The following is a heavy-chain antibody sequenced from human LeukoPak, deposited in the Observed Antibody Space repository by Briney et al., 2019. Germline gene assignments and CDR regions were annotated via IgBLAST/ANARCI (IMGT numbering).Heavy chain of an antibody. CDR3: ASTRRYTGTIFDY. Sequence: SETLSLTCAVYGGSFSGYYWSWIRQPPGKGLEWIGEINHSGSTNYNPSLKSRVTISADTSKNQFSLKLSSVTAADTALYYCASTRRYTGTIFDYWGQGTLVTVSS. D-gene: IGHD2-2*02. CDR2: INHSGST. J-gene: IGHJ4*02. CDR1: GGSFSGYY. V-gene: IGHV4-34*01.